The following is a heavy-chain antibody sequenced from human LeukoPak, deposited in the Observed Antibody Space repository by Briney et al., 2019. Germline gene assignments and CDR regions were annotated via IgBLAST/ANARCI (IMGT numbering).Heavy chain of an antibody. CDR1: GFTLSTYS. CDR3: AKGGVMITFGGLDY. J-gene: IGHJ4*02. V-gene: IGHV3-48*02. Sequence: GGSLRLSCAASGFTLSTYSMNWVRQAPGKGLEWISYINSDTYSNTIHHADTVKGRFTISRDNAKSSLYLQMNSLRDEDTAVYYCAKGGVMITFGGLDYWGQGTLVTVSS. CDR2: INSDTYSNTI. D-gene: IGHD3-16*01.